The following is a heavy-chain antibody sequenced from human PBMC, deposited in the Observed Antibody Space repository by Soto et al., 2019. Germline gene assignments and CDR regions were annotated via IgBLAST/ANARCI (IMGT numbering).Heavy chain of an antibody. J-gene: IGHJ4*02. CDR1: GFTFSSYW. CDR3: VRTSLVVAAAPREDD. Sequence: EVQLVESGGGLVQPGESLRLSCAASGFTFSSYWMHWVRQAPGKGLVWVSRINSDGSSTSYAGSVKGRFTISSENAKNTLYLKINSLRAEDTAVYYCVRTSLVVAAAPREDDWGQGTLVTVSS. D-gene: IGHD2-15*01. V-gene: IGHV3-74*01. CDR2: INSDGSST.